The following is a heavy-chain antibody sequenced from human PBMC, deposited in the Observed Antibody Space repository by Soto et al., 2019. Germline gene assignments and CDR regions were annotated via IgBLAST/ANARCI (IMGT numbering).Heavy chain of an antibody. Sequence: GSLRLSCAASGFTFGSYAMNWVRQAPGQGLEWVSGISDSGGSTYYADSVKGRFIISRDNSKNTLYLQMSSLRAEDTAIYYCAKDGFRGVNYYYGMDVWGQGTTVTVSS. CDR1: GFTFGSYA. D-gene: IGHD3-10*01. CDR2: ISDSGGST. J-gene: IGHJ6*02. V-gene: IGHV3-23*01. CDR3: AKDGFRGVNYYYGMDV.